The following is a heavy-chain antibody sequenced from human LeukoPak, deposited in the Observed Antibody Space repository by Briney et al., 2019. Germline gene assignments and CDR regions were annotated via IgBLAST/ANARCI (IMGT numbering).Heavy chain of an antibody. V-gene: IGHV3-33*06. J-gene: IGHJ4*02. CDR3: AKDAQRGFDYSNSLEI. CDR1: RFTFSHYG. CDR2: IWNDGSNK. D-gene: IGHD4-11*01. Sequence: GGSLRLSCAASRFTFSHYGIHWVRQAPGKGLEWVAVIWNDGSNKYYADSVKGRFTVSRDNSQNRLYLQMNSLRPEDTAVYYCAKDAQRGFDYSNSLEIWVQGTLVTVSS.